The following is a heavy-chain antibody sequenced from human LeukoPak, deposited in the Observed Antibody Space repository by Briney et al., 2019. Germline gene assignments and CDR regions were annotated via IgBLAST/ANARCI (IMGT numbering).Heavy chain of an antibody. D-gene: IGHD3-16*02. CDR1: GGTFSSYA. CDR3: ARDTYYDYVWGSYRYNWFDP. J-gene: IGHJ5*02. CDR2: INPNSGGT. V-gene: IGHV1-2*02. Sequence: RASVKVSCKASGGTFSSYAISWVRQAPGQGLEWMGWINPNSGGTNYAQKFQGRVTMTRDTSISTAYMELSRLRSDDTAVYYCARDTYYDYVWGSYRYNWFDPWGQGTLVTVSS.